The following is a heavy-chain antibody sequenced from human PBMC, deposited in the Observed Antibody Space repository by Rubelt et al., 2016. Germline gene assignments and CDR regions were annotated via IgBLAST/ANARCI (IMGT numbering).Heavy chain of an antibody. Sequence: GKGLEWVAFIRYDGSNKYYADSVKGRFTISRDNSKNTLYLQMNSLRAEDTAVYSCARDFEPYQYYGMDVWGQGTTVTVSS. J-gene: IGHJ6*02. CDR3: ARDFEPYQYYGMDV. D-gene: IGHD1-14*01. V-gene: IGHV3-30*02. CDR2: IRYDGSNK.